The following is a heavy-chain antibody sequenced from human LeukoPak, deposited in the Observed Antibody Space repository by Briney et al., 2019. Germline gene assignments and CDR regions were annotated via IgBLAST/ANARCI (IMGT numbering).Heavy chain of an antibody. D-gene: IGHD5-18*01. CDR1: GYTFTGYY. J-gene: IGHJ5*02. V-gene: IGHV1-2*02. CDR3: ARGAAMLSLVWFGP. CDR2: INPNSGGT. Sequence: PRASVKVFCKASGYTFTGYYMHWVRHAPGQGLEWMGWINPNSGGTNYAQKLQGRVLMTRDTSISTAHMELSRLRSDDTAVYYCARGAAMLSLVWFGPWNPGTLVTVSS.